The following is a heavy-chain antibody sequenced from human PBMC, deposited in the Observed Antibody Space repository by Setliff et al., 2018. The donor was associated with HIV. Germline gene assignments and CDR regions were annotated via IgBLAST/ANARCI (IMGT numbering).Heavy chain of an antibody. CDR1: GGSIFGYY. J-gene: IGHJ4*02. CDR3: ARGLHSGTYWGTRPLGLDY. CDR2: VHSNGDI. V-gene: IGHV4-59*08. Sequence: KPSETLSLTCTVSGGSIFGYYWTWIRQPPGKGLEWIGYVHSNGDINYSPSLKSRITISLDTSRSQFSLKATSVTAADTAVYFCARGLHSGTYWGTRPLGLDYWGQGSLVTVPQ. D-gene: IGHD1-26*01.